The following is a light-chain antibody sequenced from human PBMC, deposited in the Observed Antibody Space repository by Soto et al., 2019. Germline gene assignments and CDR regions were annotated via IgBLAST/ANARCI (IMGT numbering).Light chain of an antibody. V-gene: IGKV1-5*03. Sequence: DSPLPQLPSPLPPSVGDRVTITCRASQSVSSWLAWYQQKPGTAPKLLIYKAPSLEGGVQSGFGRCGSGTEFSLTISILLPNDFETYHSQQYNSYSGAFGQGTKV. CDR1: QSVSSW. CDR3: QQYNSYSGA. J-gene: IGKJ1*01. CDR2: KAP.